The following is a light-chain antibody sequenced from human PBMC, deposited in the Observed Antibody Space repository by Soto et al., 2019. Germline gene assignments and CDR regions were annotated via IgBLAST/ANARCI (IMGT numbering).Light chain of an antibody. J-gene: IGLJ1*01. CDR2: EVS. CDR3: SSYAGSDVFV. V-gene: IGLV2-8*01. Sequence: QSVLTQPPSASGSPGQSVAISCTGTSSDVGAYNYVAWYQQHPGKVPKLMIYEVSKRPSGVPDRFSGSKSGNTASLTVSGLQADDEAAYYCSSYAGSDVFVLGTGTKVTVL. CDR1: SSDVGAYNY.